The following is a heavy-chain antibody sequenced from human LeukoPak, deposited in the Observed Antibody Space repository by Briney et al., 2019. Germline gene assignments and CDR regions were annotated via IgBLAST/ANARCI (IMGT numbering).Heavy chain of an antibody. CDR2: IYSGGST. V-gene: IGHV3-66*02. J-gene: IGHJ6*03. CDR3: ARDLSTSLRYFGGGYMDV. Sequence: GGSLRLSCAASGFTVSSNYMSWVRQAPRKGLEWVSVIYSGGSTYYADSVKGRFTISRDNSKNTLYLQMNSLRAEDTAVYYCARDLSTSLRYFGGGYMDVWGKGTTVTVSS. CDR1: GFTVSSNY. D-gene: IGHD3-9*01.